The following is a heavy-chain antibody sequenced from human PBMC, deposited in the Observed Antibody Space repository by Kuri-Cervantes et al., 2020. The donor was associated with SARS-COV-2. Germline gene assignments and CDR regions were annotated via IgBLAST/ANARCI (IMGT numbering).Heavy chain of an antibody. CDR1: GFTFSSYA. CDR2: ISGSGGST. Sequence: GESLKISCAASGFTFSSYAMSWVRQAPGKGLEWVSAISGSGGSTYYADSVKGRFSISRDNSKNTLYLQMNSLRVEDTAVYYCVKDDLVGYWGQGTLVTVSS. CDR3: VKDDLVGY. J-gene: IGHJ4*02. D-gene: IGHD3/OR15-3a*01. V-gene: IGHV3-23*01.